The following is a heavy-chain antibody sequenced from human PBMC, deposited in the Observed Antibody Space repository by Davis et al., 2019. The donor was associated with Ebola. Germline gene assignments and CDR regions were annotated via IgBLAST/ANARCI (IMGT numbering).Heavy chain of an antibody. CDR2: INPNFGGK. CDR1: GYTFTNYY. Sequence: ASVKVSCKASGYTFTNYYIHWVRQAPGQGLEWMGRINPNFGGKIYAQKFQDRVTMTIDTSINTAYMELDRLRSDDTAVYYCARGHTYGRWDDWFDPWGQGTLVTVSS. D-gene: IGHD5-18*01. J-gene: IGHJ5*02. V-gene: IGHV1-2*06. CDR3: ARGHTYGRWDDWFDP.